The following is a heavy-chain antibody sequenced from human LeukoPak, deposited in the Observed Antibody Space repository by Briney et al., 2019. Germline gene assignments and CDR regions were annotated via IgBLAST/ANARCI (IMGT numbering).Heavy chain of an antibody. CDR3: AKVAKYYYGPETYYFFEH. J-gene: IGHJ4*02. Sequence: PGGSLRLSCAASGFPFSTYWMSWVRQAPGKGLEWVANINQDGTEKYYVDSVKGRFTISRDYAKNSLYLQMNSLRVEDTAVYYCAKVAKYYYGPETYYFFEHWGQGTPVTASS. CDR1: GFPFSTYW. CDR2: INQDGTEK. V-gene: IGHV3-7*01. D-gene: IGHD3-10*01.